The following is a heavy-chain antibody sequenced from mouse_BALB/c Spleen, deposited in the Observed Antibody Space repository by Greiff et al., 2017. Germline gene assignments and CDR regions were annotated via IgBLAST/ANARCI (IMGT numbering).Heavy chain of an antibody. J-gene: IGHJ4*01. CDR2: IYPGDGDT. D-gene: IGHD2-1*01. Sequence: QVQLKQSGAELARPGASVKLSCKASGYTFTSYWMQWVKQRPGQGLEWIGAIYPGDGDTRYTQKFKGKATLTADKSSSTAYMQLSSLTSENSAVYFCAREGNSYAMDYWGQGTSVTVSS. CDR1: GYTFTSYW. CDR3: AREGNSYAMDY. V-gene: IGHV1-87*01.